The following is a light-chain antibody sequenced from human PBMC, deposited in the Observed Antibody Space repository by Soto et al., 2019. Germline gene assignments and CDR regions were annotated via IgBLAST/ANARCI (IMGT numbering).Light chain of an antibody. CDR1: QRVSSY. CDR3: QQRSNWPRALT. V-gene: IGKV3-11*01. J-gene: IGKJ4*01. CDR2: DAS. Sequence: EIVLTQSPATLSLSPGERATLSCRASQRVSSYLAWYQQKPGQAPRLLIYDASNRATGIPARFSGSGSGTDFTLTFSSLEPEAFAVFYCQQRSNWPRALTFGGGTKVEIK.